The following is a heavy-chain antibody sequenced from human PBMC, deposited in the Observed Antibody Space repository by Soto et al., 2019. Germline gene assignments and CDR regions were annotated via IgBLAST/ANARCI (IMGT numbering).Heavy chain of an antibody. V-gene: IGHV3-48*03. J-gene: IGHJ4*02. CDR2: ISSSGSTI. CDR1: GFTFSSYE. CDR3: AKDKMEQWLVGGYFDS. Sequence: GGSLRLSCAASGFTFSSYEMNWVRQAPGKGLEWVSYISSSGSTIYYADSVKGRFTISRDNSKNTMYLQMNSLRAEDTAVYYCAKDKMEQWLVGGYFDSWGQGNQVTVSS. D-gene: IGHD6-19*01.